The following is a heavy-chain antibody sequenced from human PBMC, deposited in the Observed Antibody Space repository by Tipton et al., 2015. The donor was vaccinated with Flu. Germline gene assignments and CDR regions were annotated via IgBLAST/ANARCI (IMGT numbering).Heavy chain of an antibody. CDR1: GGTFSSYA. Sequence: QVQLVQSGAEVKKPGSSVKVSCKASGGTFSSYAISWVRQAPGQGLEWMGRIIPIFGTANYAQKFQGRVTITADESTSTAYMELSSLRSEDTAVYYCARGPDIVVVPAAIGWFDPWGQGTLVTVSS. CDR2: IIPIFGTA. V-gene: IGHV1-69*18. J-gene: IGHJ5*02. D-gene: IGHD2-2*02. CDR3: ARGPDIVVVPAAIGWFDP.